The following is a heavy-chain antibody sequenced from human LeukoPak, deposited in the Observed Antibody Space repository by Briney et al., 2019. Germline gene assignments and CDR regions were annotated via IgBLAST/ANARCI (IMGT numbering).Heavy chain of an antibody. CDR2: ISLDGSYK. CDR1: GFIFSTYG. Sequence: GGSLRLSCAASGFIFSTYGMHWVRQAPGKGLEWVAVISLDGSYKYYADSVKGRFTISRDNSKNTLYLEMNSLRAEDTAVYYCAKDAYGGNAESWFDSWGQGTQVFVSS. CDR3: AKDAYGGNAESWFDS. V-gene: IGHV3-30*18. J-gene: IGHJ5*01. D-gene: IGHD4-23*01.